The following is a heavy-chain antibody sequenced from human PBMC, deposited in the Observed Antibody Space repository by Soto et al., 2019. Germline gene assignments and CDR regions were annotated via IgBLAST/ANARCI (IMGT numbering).Heavy chain of an antibody. CDR1: GFTFSSYS. V-gene: IGHV3-48*01. Sequence: GGSLRLSCAGSGFTFSSYSMNWVRQAPGKGLEWVSYISSSSTIYYADSVKGRFTISRDNAKNSLYLQMNSLRAEDTAVYYCARDIFGWGQGTMVTLSS. D-gene: IGHD3-3*01. CDR3: ARDIFG. CDR2: ISSSSTI. J-gene: IGHJ3*01.